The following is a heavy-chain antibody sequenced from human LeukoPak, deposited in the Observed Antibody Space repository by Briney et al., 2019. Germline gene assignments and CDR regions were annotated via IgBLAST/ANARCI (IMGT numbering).Heavy chain of an antibody. D-gene: IGHD5-24*01. CDR3: AKGRVLDP. V-gene: IGHV1-2*02. Sequence: GASVKVSCKASGYTFTYHYIYWVRQAPGQGLEWMGWINPNNGGTNYAQKFQGRVTMTTDTSISTAYMDLSSLRSDDTAVYYCAKGRVLDPWGQGTLVTVSS. J-gene: IGHJ5*02. CDR1: GYTFTYHY. CDR2: INPNNGGT.